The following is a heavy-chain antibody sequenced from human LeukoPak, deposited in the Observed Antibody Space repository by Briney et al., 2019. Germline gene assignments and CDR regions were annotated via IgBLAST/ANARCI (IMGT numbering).Heavy chain of an antibody. V-gene: IGHV1-69*06. D-gene: IGHD5-24*01. Sequence: SVKVSCKASGCTFRSYVISWVRRAPGQGLEWMGGIIPIFGTANYAQKFQGRVTLTADTSTTAAYMWLSSLRSEDTAVYYCARDPGWLLNFDFWGQGTLVTVSS. CDR2: IIPIFGTA. CDR3: ARDPGWLLNFDF. CDR1: GCTFRSYV. J-gene: IGHJ4*02.